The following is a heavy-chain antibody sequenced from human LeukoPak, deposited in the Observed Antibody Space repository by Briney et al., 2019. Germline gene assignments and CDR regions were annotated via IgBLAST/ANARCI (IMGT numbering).Heavy chain of an antibody. Sequence: GGSLRPSCAASGFTFGTYAMSWVRQAPGKGLEWVSAVTGSGGSTYYADSVKGRFTISRDNSKNTLYLQMNSLRAEDTAVYYCAKGHSSSFDFWGQGTLVTVSS. V-gene: IGHV3-23*01. D-gene: IGHD6-6*01. CDR1: GFTFGTYA. CDR3: AKGHSSSFDF. J-gene: IGHJ4*02. CDR2: VTGSGGST.